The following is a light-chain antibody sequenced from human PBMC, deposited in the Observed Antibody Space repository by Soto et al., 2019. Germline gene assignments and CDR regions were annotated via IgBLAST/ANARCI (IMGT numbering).Light chain of an antibody. CDR2: EVS. Sequence: QSVLTQPASVSGSPGQSITISCTGTSSDVGGYNYVSWYQQHPGKAPKLMIYEVSNRPSGVSNRFSGSKSGNTASLTISGLQAEDEADYYCSSYTSSSTPWVFGTGTKGTVL. V-gene: IGLV2-14*01. CDR3: SSYTSSSTPWV. CDR1: SSDVGGYNY. J-gene: IGLJ1*01.